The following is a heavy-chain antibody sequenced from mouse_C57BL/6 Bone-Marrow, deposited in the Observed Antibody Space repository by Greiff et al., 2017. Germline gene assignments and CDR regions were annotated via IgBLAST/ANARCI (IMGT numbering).Heavy chain of an antibody. V-gene: IGHV2-2*01. CDR3: ARIPYRNFYYAMDY. CDR2: IWSGGST. J-gene: IGHJ4*01. Sequence: QVQLQQSGPGLVQPSQCLSITCTVSGFSLTSYGVHWVRQSPGKGLEWLGVIWSGGSTDYNAAFISRLSISKDNSKCQVFFKMNSLQADDTAIYYCARIPYRNFYYAMDYWGQGTSGTVSS. CDR1: GFSLTSYG. D-gene: IGHD2-5*01.